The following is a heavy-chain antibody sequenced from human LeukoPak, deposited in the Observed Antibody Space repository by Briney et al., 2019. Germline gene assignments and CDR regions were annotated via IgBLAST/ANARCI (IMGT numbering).Heavy chain of an antibody. Sequence: GGSLRLSCAASGFIFSDYHMTWIRQAPGKGLEWVSYISSSGSTIYYADSVKGRFTISRDNAKNSLYLQMNSLRAEDTAVYYCARARWIQLWTSYYFDYWGQGTLVTVSS. CDR2: ISSSGSTI. CDR1: GFIFSDYH. J-gene: IGHJ4*02. D-gene: IGHD5-18*01. V-gene: IGHV3-11*04. CDR3: ARARWIQLWTSYYFDY.